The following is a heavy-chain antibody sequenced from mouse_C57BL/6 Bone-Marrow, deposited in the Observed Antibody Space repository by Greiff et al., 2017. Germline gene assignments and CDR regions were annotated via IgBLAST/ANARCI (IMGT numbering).Heavy chain of an antibody. CDR2: IRSKSNNYAT. CDR3: VRQEVYYGNYYYAKDY. D-gene: IGHD2-1*01. V-gene: IGHV10-1*01. CDR1: GFSFNPYA. Sequence: EVKLVESGGGLVQPKGSLKLSCAASGFSFNPYAMNWVRQAPGKGLEWVARIRSKSNNYATYYADSVKDRFTISRDDSESMLYLQMNNLKTEDTAMYYCVRQEVYYGNYYYAKDYWGQGTSVTVSS. J-gene: IGHJ4*01.